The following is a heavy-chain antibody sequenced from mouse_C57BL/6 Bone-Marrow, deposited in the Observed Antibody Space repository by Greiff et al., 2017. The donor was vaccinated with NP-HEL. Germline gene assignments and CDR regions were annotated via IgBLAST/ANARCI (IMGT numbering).Heavy chain of an antibody. J-gene: IGHJ2*01. CDR2: IDPNSGGT. V-gene: IGHV1-62-3*01. CDR1: GYTFTSYW. CDR3: ARKTTTVVDPDY. D-gene: IGHD1-1*01. Sequence: QVQLQQPGAELVKPGASVKLSCKASGYTFTSYWMHWVKQRPGRGLEWIGRIDPNSGGTKYNEKFKSKATLTVDKSSSTAYMELARLTSEDSAVYYCARKTTTVVDPDYWGQGTTLTVSS.